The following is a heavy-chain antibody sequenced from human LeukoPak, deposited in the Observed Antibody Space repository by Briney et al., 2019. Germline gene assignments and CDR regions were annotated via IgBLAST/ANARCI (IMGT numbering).Heavy chain of an antibody. CDR1: GFTFSNAW. D-gene: IGHD1-26*01. J-gene: IGHJ6*03. CDR3: ARDPYSGSYGNYYYYFMDV. V-gene: IGHV3-20*04. Sequence: GGSLRLSCAASGFTFSNAWMSWVRQAPGKGLEWVSGINWNGGSTGYADSVKGRFTISRDNAKNSLYLQMNSLRAEDTAVYYCARDPYSGSYGNYYYYFMDVWGKGTTVTISS. CDR2: INWNGGST.